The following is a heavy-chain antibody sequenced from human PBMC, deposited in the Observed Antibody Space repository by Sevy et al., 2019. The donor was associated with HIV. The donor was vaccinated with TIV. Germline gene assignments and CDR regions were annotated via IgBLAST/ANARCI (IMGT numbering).Heavy chain of an antibody. D-gene: IGHD3-10*01. J-gene: IGHJ4*02. CDR2: IKQDGTEK. CDR3: ARTMWYYLFAY. V-gene: IGHV3-7*01. CDR1: GFTFSNYW. Sequence: GGSLRLSCTASGFTFSNYWMSWVRQAPGKGLEWVANIKQDGTEKNYVDSVKGRFIISRDNARDSVYLQMNSLRVDDTDRYYCARTMWYYLFAYWGQGAPVTVSS.